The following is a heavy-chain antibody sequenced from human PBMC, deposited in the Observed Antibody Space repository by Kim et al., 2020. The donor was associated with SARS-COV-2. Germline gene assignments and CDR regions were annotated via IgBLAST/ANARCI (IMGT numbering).Heavy chain of an antibody. V-gene: IGHV3-48*02. CDR2: IRHDASII. CDR1: GFPFSAHP. D-gene: IGHD3-16*01. CDR3: ARDMLITGADDK. Sequence: GGSLRLSCAASGFPFSAHPMTWVRQAPGKGLEWVSYIRHDASIIYYANSVKGRFTISRDYARNSLYLQMNSLREEDTAVYYCARDMLITGADDKWGQGTLVTVSS. J-gene: IGHJ4*02.